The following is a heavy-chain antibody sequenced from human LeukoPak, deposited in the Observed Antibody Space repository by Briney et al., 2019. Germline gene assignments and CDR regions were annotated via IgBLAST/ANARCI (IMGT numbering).Heavy chain of an antibody. CDR1: GFTFSSYG. CDR3: AREKIVVVPAATDYYYYYGMDV. D-gene: IGHD2-2*01. V-gene: IGHV3-33*01. J-gene: IGHJ6*02. Sequence: PGRSLRLSCAASGFTFSSYGMHWVRQAPGKGLEWVAVIWYDGSNKYYADSVKGRFTISRDNSKNTLYLQMNSLRAEDTAVYYCAREKIVVVPAATDYYYYYGMDVWGQGTTVTVSS. CDR2: IWYDGSNK.